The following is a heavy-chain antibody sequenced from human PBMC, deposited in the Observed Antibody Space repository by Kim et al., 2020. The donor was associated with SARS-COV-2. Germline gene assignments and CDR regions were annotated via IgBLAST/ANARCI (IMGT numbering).Heavy chain of an antibody. CDR3: VKAKNVGTYYYGSGTYYPNDAFDM. CDR2: VSNNGGTT. V-gene: IGHV3-64D*09. J-gene: IGHJ3*02. D-gene: IGHD3-10*01. Sequence: GGSLRLSCSASGFLFSNFAVSWVRQAPEKGLEHISTVSNNGGTTYYADSVKGRFTVSRDNSKNSLYLQMSSLRPEDTAVYYCVKAKNVGTYYYGSGTYYPNDAFDMWGQGTLVTVSA. CDR1: GFLFSNFA.